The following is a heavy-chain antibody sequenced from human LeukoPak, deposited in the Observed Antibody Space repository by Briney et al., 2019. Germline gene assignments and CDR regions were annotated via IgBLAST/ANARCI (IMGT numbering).Heavy chain of an antibody. V-gene: IGHV1-8*01. CDR3: AKDTRGDGYPIRGINYFDY. J-gene: IGHJ4*02. Sequence: ASVKVSCKASGYTFTSYDINWVRQATGQGLEWMGWMNPNSGNTGYAQKFQGRVTMTRNTSISTAYMELSSLRSEDTAVYYCAKDTRGDGYPIRGINYFDYWGQGTLVTVSS. CDR2: MNPNSGNT. D-gene: IGHD5-12*01. CDR1: GYTFTSYD.